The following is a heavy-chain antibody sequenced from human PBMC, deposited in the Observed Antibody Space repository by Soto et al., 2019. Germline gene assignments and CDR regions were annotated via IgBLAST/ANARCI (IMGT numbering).Heavy chain of an antibody. V-gene: IGHV4-4*02. CDR2: IYHSGST. CDR1: GGSISSSNW. Sequence: QVQLQESGPGLVKPSGTLSLTCAVSGGSISSSNWWSWVRQPPGKGLEWIGEIYHSGSTNYNPSLKRRVTISVDQSKYQFALKRSSVTAADTTVYYCAVGYYYDSSGYRVFGRLGYWGQGTVVTVCS. D-gene: IGHD3-22*01. J-gene: IGHJ4*02. CDR3: AVGYYYDSSGYRVFGRLGY.